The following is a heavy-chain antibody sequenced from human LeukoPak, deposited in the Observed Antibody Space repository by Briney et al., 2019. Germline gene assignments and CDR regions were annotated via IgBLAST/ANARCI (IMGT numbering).Heavy chain of an antibody. Sequence: GASVKVSFKASGYTFTSYGISWVRQAPGQGLEWMGWISAYNGNTNYAQKLQGRVTMATDTSTSTAYMELRSLRSDDTAIYYCATGGFGELLNYFDFWGQGTLVTVSS. CDR2: ISAYNGNT. J-gene: IGHJ4*02. D-gene: IGHD3-10*01. V-gene: IGHV1-18*01. CDR1: GYTFTSYG. CDR3: ATGGFGELLNYFDF.